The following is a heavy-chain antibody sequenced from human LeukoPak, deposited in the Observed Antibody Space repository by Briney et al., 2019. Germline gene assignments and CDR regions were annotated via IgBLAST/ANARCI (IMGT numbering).Heavy chain of an antibody. J-gene: IGHJ6*03. CDR2: IYTSGST. D-gene: IGHD2-2*01. Sequence: SQTLSLTCTVSGGSISSGSYYWSWIRQPAGKGLEWIGRIYTSGSTNYNPSLKNRVTISVDTSKNQFSLKLSSVTAADTAVYYCARESELLLTYYYYYYMDVWGKGTTVTVSS. CDR1: GGSISSGSYY. CDR3: ARESELLLTYYYYYYMDV. V-gene: IGHV4-61*02.